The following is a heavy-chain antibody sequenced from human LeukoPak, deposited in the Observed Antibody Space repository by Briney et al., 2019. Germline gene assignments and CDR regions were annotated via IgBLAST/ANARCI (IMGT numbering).Heavy chain of an antibody. V-gene: IGHV4-34*01. CDR3: ARGRYDILTGYVYYYYGMDV. J-gene: IGHJ6*04. Sequence: SETLSLTCAVYGGSFSGYYWSWIRQPPGKGLEWIGEINHSGSTNYNPSPKSRVTISVDTSKNQFSLKLSSVTAADTAVYYCARGRYDILTGYVYYYYGMDVWGKGTTVTVSS. CDR2: INHSGST. CDR1: GGSFSGYY. D-gene: IGHD3-9*01.